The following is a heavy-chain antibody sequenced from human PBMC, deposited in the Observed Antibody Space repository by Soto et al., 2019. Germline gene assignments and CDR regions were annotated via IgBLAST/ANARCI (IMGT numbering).Heavy chain of an antibody. CDR3: ARFVRHQLPTIDY. Sequence: GASVKVSCKASGYTFTNYDINWVRHATGQGLEWMGWMNPSNGNTGYAQKFQGRVTMTRDTSISTAYMELSSLTSADTAVYYCARFVRHQLPTIDYWGQGALVTVSS. V-gene: IGHV1-8*01. CDR2: MNPSNGNT. J-gene: IGHJ4*02. D-gene: IGHD1-26*01. CDR1: GYTFTNYD.